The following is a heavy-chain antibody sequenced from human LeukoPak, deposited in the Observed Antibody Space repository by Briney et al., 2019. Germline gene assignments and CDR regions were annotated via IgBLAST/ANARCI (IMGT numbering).Heavy chain of an antibody. D-gene: IGHD2-15*01. V-gene: IGHV4-34*01. CDR2: INHSGST. J-gene: IGHJ4*02. CDR1: GGSFSGYY. CDR3: ATRPCSGGSCYSASRPYYFDY. Sequence: SETLSLTCAVYGGSFSGYYWSWIRQPPGKGLEWIGEINHSGSTNYNPSLKSRVTISVDTSKNQFSLELSSVTAADTAAYYCATRPCSGGSCYSASRPYYFDYWGQGTLVTVSS.